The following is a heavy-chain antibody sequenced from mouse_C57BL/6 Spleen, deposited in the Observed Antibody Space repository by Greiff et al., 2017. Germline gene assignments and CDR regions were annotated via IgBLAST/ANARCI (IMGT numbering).Heavy chain of an antibody. J-gene: IGHJ2*01. Sequence: VQLQESGAELVRPGASVTLSCKASGYTFTDYEMHWVKQTPVHGLEWIGAIDPETGGTAYNQKFKGKAILTADKSSSTAYMELRSLTSEDSAVYYCTRSPRTYDYDGTRGNFDYWGQGTTLTVSS. CDR2: IDPETGGT. CDR3: TRSPRTYDYDGTRGNFDY. V-gene: IGHV1-15*01. D-gene: IGHD2-4*01. CDR1: GYTFTDYE.